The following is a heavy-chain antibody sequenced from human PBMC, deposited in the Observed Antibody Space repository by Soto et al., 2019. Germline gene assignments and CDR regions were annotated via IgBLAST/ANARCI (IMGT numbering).Heavy chain of an antibody. CDR1: GGSISSYY. D-gene: IGHD1-1*01. J-gene: IGHJ3*02. CDR3: ARLAPRDGDPKTVRAFDI. Sequence: QVQLQESGPGLVKPSETLSLTCTVSGGSISSYYWSWIRQPPGKGLEWIAYISSSGSTKYNPSLRSRGTISLDTSKNQLSLKSTSVTAADTAVYYCARLAPRDGDPKTVRAFDIWGQGTMVTVSS. CDR2: ISSSGST. V-gene: IGHV4-59*01.